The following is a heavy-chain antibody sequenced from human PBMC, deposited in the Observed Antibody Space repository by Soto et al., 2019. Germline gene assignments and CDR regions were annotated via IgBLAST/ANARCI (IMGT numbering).Heavy chain of an antibody. CDR3: ARLQAAAGDNDLTFDY. Sequence: EVQLVQSGAEVKKPGESLRISCKGSGYSFTSYWISWVRQMPGKGLEWMGRIDPSDSYTNYSPSFQGHVTISADKSISTAHMQWSSLKDSDTAMYYCARLQAAAGDNDLTFDYWGQGTLVTVSS. D-gene: IGHD6-13*01. CDR2: IDPSDSYT. CDR1: GYSFTSYW. V-gene: IGHV5-10-1*01. J-gene: IGHJ4*02.